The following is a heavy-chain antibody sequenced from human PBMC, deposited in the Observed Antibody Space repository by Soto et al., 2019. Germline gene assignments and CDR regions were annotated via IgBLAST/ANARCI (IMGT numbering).Heavy chain of an antibody. J-gene: IGHJ5*02. D-gene: IGHD6-25*01. CDR2: IYFTGNT. Sequence: SLTCSASGGSITSSSHFWGWVRQPPGKGLEWIGTIYFTGNTYYTPSLKSRLTISIDTSKNEFSLRLNSVTAADTAVYYCAGQTFTIAAASYGRSNWFDPWGPGTLVTVS. CDR1: GGSITSSSHF. V-gene: IGHV4-39*01. CDR3: AGQTFTIAAASYGRSNWFDP.